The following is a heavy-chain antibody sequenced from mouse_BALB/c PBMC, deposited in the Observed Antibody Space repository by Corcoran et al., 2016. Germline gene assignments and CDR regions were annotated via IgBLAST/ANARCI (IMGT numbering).Heavy chain of an antibody. CDR2: ILPGSGST. CDR3: ARWDRHDGGAMDY. D-gene: IGHD2-14*01. V-gene: IGHV1-9*01. CDR1: GYTFSSYW. J-gene: IGHJ4*01. Sequence: QVQLQQSGAELMKPGASVKISCKATGYTFSSYWIEWVKQRPGHGLEWIGEILPGSGSTNYNEKFKGKATFTADTSSNTAYMQLSSLTSEDSAVYYCARWDRHDGGAMDYWGQGTSVTVSS.